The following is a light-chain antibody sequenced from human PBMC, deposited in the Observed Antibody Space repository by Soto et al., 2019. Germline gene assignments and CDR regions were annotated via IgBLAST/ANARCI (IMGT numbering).Light chain of an antibody. CDR1: SSDVGAYKY. V-gene: IGLV2-14*01. J-gene: IGLJ1*01. CDR3: SSYTSTSTLVV. CDR2: EVT. Sequence: QSALTQPASVSGSPGQSITISCTGTSSDVGAYKYVSWYQQLPGTASKLMIYEVTNRPSGVSNRFSGSKSGNTASLTISGLQAEDEADYYCSSYTSTSTLVVFGTGTKLTVL.